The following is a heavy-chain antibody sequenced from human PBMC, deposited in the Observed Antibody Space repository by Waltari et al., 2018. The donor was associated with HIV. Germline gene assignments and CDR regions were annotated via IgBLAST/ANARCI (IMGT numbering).Heavy chain of an antibody. Sequence: EVQLLESGGDLIQPGGSLRLSCAASGFTVSSNFMSWVRQAPGKGLEWVSLTYSGGSTYYANSVQGRFTVSRDISKNTLYLQMSGLRGDDTAVYYCARAVVPGRIPHYYYAMDVWGQGTTVTVSS. CDR2: TYSGGST. V-gene: IGHV3-53*01. J-gene: IGHJ6*02. CDR1: GFTVSSNF. CDR3: ARAVVPGRIPHYYYAMDV. D-gene: IGHD2-2*02.